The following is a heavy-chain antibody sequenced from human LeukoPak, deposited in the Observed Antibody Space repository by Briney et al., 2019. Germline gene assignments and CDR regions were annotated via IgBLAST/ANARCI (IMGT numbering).Heavy chain of an antibody. Sequence: GGSLRLSCAASGFTFNSYAMYWVRQAPGDGLEWISGIFGSGGSPHYADSVKGPFTISRDNSQEIVYLQLDSLRVDDTALYYCGKTTVGYSSGRYPGWPVDYWGQGALVTVSS. D-gene: IGHD2-15*01. CDR3: GKTTVGYSSGRYPGWPVDY. CDR2: IFGSGGSP. V-gene: IGHV3-23*01. CDR1: GFTFNSYA. J-gene: IGHJ4*02.